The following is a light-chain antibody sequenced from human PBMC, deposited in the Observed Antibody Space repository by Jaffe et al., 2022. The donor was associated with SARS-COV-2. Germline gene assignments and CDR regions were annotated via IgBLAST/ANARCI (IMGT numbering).Light chain of an antibody. Sequence: QSALTQPASVSGSPGQSITISCTGTSSDVGGYNYVSWYQLHPGKAPKLMIFDVSNRPSGVSNRFSGSRSGHTASLTISGLQADDEADYYCCSYTSSSTLVFGGGTKLTVL. V-gene: IGLV2-14*03. J-gene: IGLJ2*01. CDR3: CSYTSSSTLV. CDR1: SSDVGGYNY. CDR2: DVS.